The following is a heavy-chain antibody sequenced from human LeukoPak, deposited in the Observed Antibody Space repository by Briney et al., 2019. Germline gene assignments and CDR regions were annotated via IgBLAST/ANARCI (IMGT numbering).Heavy chain of an antibody. V-gene: IGHV3-9*01. CDR2: ISWNSGSI. CDR3: ARLGYYYDSSGYYYSFFDY. CDR1: GFIFNNYA. D-gene: IGHD3-22*01. Sequence: GGSLRLSCAGSGFIFNNYAMHWVRQPPGKGLEWVSGISWNSGSIDYADSVKGRFTISRDNSKNTLYLQMNSLRAEDTAVYYCARLGYYYDSSGYYYSFFDYWGQGTLVTVSS. J-gene: IGHJ4*02.